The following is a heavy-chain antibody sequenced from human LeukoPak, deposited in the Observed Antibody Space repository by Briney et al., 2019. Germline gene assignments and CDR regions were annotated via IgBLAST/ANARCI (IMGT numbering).Heavy chain of an antibody. CDR2: IYYSGST. Sequence: SETLSLTCTVSGGSISSSSYYWGWIRQPPGKGLEWIGSIYYSGSTYYNPSLKSRVTISVDTSKNQFSLKLSSMTAADTAVYYCAREGARVAASGNFDYWGQGTLVTVSS. D-gene: IGHD2-15*01. V-gene: IGHV4-39*07. CDR1: GGSISSSSYY. J-gene: IGHJ4*02. CDR3: AREGARVAASGNFDY.